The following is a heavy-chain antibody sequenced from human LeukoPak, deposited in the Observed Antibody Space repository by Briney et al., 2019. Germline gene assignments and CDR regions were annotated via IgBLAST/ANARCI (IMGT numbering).Heavy chain of an antibody. V-gene: IGHV3-23*01. D-gene: IGHD5-18*01. CDR1: GFTFSSYA. CDR2: ISGSGGNT. J-gene: IGHJ6*02. Sequence: GGSLRLSCAASGFTFSSYAMTWVRQAPGKGLEWVSAISGSGGNTYYADSVKGRFTISRDNSKNTLYLQMNSLRAEDTAVFFCAKDRDTFGYGYYGVDVWGQGTTVTVSS. CDR3: AKDRDTFGYGYYGVDV.